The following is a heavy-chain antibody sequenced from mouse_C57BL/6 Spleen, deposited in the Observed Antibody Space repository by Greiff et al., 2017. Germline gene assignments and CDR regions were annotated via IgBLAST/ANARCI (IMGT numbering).Heavy chain of an antibody. Sequence: QVQLQQSGAELVRPGASVTLSCKASCYTFTDYEMHWVKQTPVHGLEWIGAIDPETGGTAYNQKFKGKAILTADQCSSTAYMELRSLTSEDSAVYFCTKDYYGSSPYDAMDYWGQGASVTVS. CDR2: IDPETGGT. J-gene: IGHJ4*01. V-gene: IGHV1-15*01. D-gene: IGHD1-1*01. CDR3: TKDYYGSSPYDAMDY. CDR1: CYTFTDYE.